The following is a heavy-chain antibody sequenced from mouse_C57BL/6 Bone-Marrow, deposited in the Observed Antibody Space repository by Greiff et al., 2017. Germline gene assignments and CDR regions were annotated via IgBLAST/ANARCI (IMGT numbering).Heavy chain of an antibody. D-gene: IGHD1-1*01. V-gene: IGHV5-16*01. J-gene: IGHJ1*03. CDR3: ARANYGSSYWYFDV. Sequence: DVKLVESEGGLVQPGSSMKLSCTASGFTFSDYYMAWVRQVPEKGLEWVANINYDGSSTYYLDSLKSRFIISRDNAKNILYLQMSSLKSEDTATYYCARANYGSSYWYFDVWGTGTTVTVSS. CDR1: GFTFSDYY. CDR2: INYDGSST.